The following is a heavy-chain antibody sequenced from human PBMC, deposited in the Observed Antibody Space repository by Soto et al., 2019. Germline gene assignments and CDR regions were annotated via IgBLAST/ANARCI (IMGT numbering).Heavy chain of an antibody. J-gene: IGHJ5*02. V-gene: IGHV4-30-4*02. D-gene: IGHD3-10*01. CDR1: GGSITSDYSC. Sequence: SETLSLTCTVSGGSITSDYSCWSWIRQPPGEGLEWIGHIFDSGTTYTNPSLRSQVAISVDTSKNQFSLKLSSVTAADTAVYYCARSPRISDWFDPWGQGTLVTVSS. CDR3: ARSPRISDWFDP. CDR2: IFDSGTT.